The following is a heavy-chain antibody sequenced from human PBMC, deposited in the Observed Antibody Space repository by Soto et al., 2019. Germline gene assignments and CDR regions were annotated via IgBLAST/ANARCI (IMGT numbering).Heavy chain of an antibody. J-gene: IGHJ5*02. CDR3: AKDMVIVVVHNWFDP. Sequence: KTSETLSLTCTVSGGSISSGGYYWSWIRQHPGKGLEWIGYIYYSGSTYYNPSLKSRVTISVDTSKNQFSLKLSSVTAADTAVYYCAKDMVIVVVHNWFDPWGQGTLVTVSS. V-gene: IGHV4-31*03. CDR1: GGSISSGGYY. CDR2: IYYSGST. D-gene: IGHD3-22*01.